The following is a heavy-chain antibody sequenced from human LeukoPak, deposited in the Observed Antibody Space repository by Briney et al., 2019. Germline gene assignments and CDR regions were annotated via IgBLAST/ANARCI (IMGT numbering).Heavy chain of an antibody. V-gene: IGHV1-46*01. D-gene: IGHD3-22*01. CDR1: GYTFTDYY. CDR2: INPSTGST. CDR3: ARAQDTVIHSRGCFDV. Sequence: GASVKVSCKASGYTFTDYYIHWVRQAPGQGLEWMGIINPSTGSTSYAQKFQGRVTVTSDMSTSTVYMELSSLRFEDTALYFCARAQDTVIHSRGCFDVWGRGTLVTVSS. J-gene: IGHJ2*01.